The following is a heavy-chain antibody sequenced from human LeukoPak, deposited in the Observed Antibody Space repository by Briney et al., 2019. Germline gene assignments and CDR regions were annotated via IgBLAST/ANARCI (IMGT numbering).Heavy chain of an antibody. V-gene: IGHV5-51*01. J-gene: IGHJ4*02. CDR3: ARLEVTAMGPADY. Sequence: GESLKISCKGSGYNFTTYWIGWVRQMPGKGLEWMGIISPGDSDIGYSPSFQGQVTISADKSISTAYLQWSSLKASDTAMYYCARLEVTAMGPADYWGQGTLVTVSS. CDR2: ISPGDSDI. CDR1: GYNFTTYW. D-gene: IGHD5-18*01.